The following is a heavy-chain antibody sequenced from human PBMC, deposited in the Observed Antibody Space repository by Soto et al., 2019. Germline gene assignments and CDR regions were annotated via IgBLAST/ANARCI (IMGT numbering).Heavy chain of an antibody. J-gene: IGHJ6*02. Sequence: ASVKVSCKASGYTFTSYYMHWVRQAPGQGLEWMGIINPSGGSTSYAQKFQGRVTMTRDTSTSTVYMELSSLRSEDTAVYYCAREGFSYATDDYYYYYGMDVWGQGTTVTVSS. CDR2: INPSGGST. CDR1: GYTFTSYY. CDR3: AREGFSYATDDYYYYYGMDV. V-gene: IGHV1-46*01.